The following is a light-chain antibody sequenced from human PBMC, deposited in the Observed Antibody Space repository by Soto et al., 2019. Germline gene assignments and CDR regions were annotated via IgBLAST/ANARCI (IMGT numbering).Light chain of an antibody. CDR2: DDR. J-gene: IGLJ1*01. Sequence: SFELTQPPSVSVAPGQTARITCGGNNIGGKSVHWYQQKPGQAPVLVVYDDRDRPSGIPERFSGSNSGNTATLTISRVEAGDEADYYCQVWDYISDHYVFGTGTKVTGL. CDR1: NIGGKS. V-gene: IGLV3-21*02. CDR3: QVWDYISDHYV.